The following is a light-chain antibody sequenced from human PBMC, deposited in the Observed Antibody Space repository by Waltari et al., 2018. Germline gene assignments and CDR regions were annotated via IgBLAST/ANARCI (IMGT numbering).Light chain of an antibody. V-gene: IGKV1-8*01. CDR3: QQSYRDVGFR. Sequence: AIRMTQSPSSLSAPTGDRVTLTCRASQGISSYLAWYQQKPGKAPKLLIYAASTLQNGVPSRFSGSGSGTQFTLTISGLQPEDFATYYCQQSYRDVGFRFGQGTKL. J-gene: IGKJ2*03. CDR2: AAS. CDR1: QGISSY.